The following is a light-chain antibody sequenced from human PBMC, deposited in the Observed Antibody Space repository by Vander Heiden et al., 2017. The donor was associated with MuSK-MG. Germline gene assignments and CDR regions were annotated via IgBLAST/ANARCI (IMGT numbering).Light chain of an antibody. V-gene: IGKV1-5*01. Sequence: GDRVTITCRASQSISSWLAWYQQKPGKASKLLIYDASSLESGVPSRFSGSGSGTEFTLSISSLQPDDFATYYCQQDNSYSWTFGQGTKVXIK. CDR3: QQDNSYSWT. CDR1: QSISSW. J-gene: IGKJ1*01. CDR2: DAS.